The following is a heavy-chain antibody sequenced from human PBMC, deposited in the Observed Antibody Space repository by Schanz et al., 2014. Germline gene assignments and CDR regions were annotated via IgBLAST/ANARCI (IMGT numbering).Heavy chain of an antibody. D-gene: IGHD1-7*01. CDR2: IDSGGST. CDR3: ARVGRGKWNYKTFDY. CDR1: GFTVSKYY. Sequence: EVQLVESGGGLIRPGGSLRLSCAASGFTVSKYYMNWVRQAPGKGLEWVSLIDSGGSTYYADSVKGRFTISRDKSKNTLYLQMNSLRAEDTAVYYCARVGRGKWNYKTFDYWGPGTLVTVSS. J-gene: IGHJ4*02. V-gene: IGHV3-53*01.